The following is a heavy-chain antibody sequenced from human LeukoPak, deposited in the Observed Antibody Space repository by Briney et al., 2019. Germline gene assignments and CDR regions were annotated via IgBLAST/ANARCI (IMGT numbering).Heavy chain of an antibody. CDR1: QFTFSNYA. J-gene: IGHJ4*02. CDR2: ISGSGGST. V-gene: IGHV3-23*01. Sequence: GGSLRLSCAASQFTFSNYAMSWVRQAPGKGLEWVSAISGSGGSTYYADSVKGRFTISRDNSKNTLYLQMNSLRAEDTAVYYCAKYSSSWYSSPFDYWGQGTLVTVSS. CDR3: AKYSSSWYSSPFDY. D-gene: IGHD6-13*01.